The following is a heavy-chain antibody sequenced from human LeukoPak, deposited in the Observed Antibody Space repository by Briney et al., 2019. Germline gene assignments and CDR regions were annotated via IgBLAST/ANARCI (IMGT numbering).Heavy chain of an antibody. CDR3: SRYDCSGGSCYRYYYYGMDV. CDR1: GGSFSGYY. J-gene: IGHJ6*02. V-gene: IGHV4-34*01. D-gene: IGHD2-15*01. Sequence: SETLPLNCAVYGGSFSGYYWSWIRQPPGKGLEWIGEINHSGSTNYNPSLKSRVTISVDTSKNQFSLKLSSVTAADTAVYYRSRYDCSGGSCYRYYYYGMDVWGQGTTVTVSS. CDR2: INHSGST.